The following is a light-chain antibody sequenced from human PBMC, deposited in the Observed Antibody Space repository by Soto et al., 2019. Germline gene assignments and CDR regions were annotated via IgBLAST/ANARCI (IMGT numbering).Light chain of an antibody. CDR2: EGS. V-gene: IGLV2-23*01. CDR3: CSYAGSSTWV. CDR1: SSDVGSYNL. Sequence: QSALTQPASVSGSPGQSITISCTGTSSDVGSYNLVSWYQQHPGEAPKLMIYEGSKRPSGVSNRFSGSKSGNTASLTISGLQAEDEADYYCCSYAGSSTWVFGGETNFTVL. J-gene: IGLJ2*01.